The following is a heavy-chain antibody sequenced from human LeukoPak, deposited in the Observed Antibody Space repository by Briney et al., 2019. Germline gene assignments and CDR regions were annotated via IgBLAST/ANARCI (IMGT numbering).Heavy chain of an antibody. V-gene: IGHV4-59*01. CDR2: IYYSGST. CDR3: ARAARGYCSSTSCREFDY. J-gene: IGHJ4*02. D-gene: IGHD2-2*01. Sequence: PSETLSLTCTVSGGSISSYYWSWIRQPPGKGLEWIGYIYYSGSTNYNPSLKSRVTISVDTSKNQFSLKLSSVTAADTAVYYCARAARGYCSSTSCREFDYWGQGTLVTVSS. CDR1: GGSISSYY.